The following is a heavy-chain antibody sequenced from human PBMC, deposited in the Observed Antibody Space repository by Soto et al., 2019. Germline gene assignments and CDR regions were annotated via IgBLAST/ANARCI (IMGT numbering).Heavy chain of an antibody. V-gene: IGHV4-30-2*01. CDR3: ARVPDV. J-gene: IGHJ6*02. CDR2: IYHSGNT. CDR1: GGSISSGCYS. Sequence: TLSLPCAVSGGSISSGCYSWSWVRQPPGKGLEWIGYIYHSGNTYYNPSLKSRVTISEDRSKNELSLKLTSVTAADTAVYYCARVPDVWGQGTTVTVS.